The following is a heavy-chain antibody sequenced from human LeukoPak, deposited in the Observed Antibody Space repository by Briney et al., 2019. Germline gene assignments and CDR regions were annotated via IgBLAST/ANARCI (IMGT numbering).Heavy chain of an antibody. J-gene: IGHJ4*02. CDR3: ARHDYYGSGSYPGFLDY. CDR2: IYYSGST. Sequence: PSETLSLTCTVSGGSISSSSYYWGWIRQPPGKGLEWIGSIYYSGSTYYNPSLKSRVTISVDTSKNQFSLKLSSVTAADTAVYYCARHDYYGSGSYPGFLDYWGQGTLVTVSS. CDR1: GGSISSSSYY. V-gene: IGHV4-39*01. D-gene: IGHD3-10*01.